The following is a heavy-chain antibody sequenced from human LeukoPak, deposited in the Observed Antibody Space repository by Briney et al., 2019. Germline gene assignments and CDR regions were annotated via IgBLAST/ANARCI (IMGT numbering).Heavy chain of an antibody. CDR2: IYHSGST. V-gene: IGHV4-38-2*02. CDR1: GYSISSGYY. D-gene: IGHD3-22*01. CDR3: ARDLIRYYDSSGYLNYFDY. J-gene: IGHJ4*02. Sequence: SETLSLTCTVSGYSISSGYYWGWIRQPPGKGLEWIGSIYHSGSTYYNPSLKSRVTISVDTSKNQFSLKLSSVTAADTAVYYCARDLIRYYDSSGYLNYFDYWGQGTLVTVSS.